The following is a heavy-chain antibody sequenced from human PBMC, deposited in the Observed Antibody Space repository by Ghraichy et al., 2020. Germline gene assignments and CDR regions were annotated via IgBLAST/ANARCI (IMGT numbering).Heavy chain of an antibody. J-gene: IGHJ5*02. CDR3: AKAWGYCSAATCPSYIWFDP. Sequence: GSLRLSCAASGFPFSSYAMSWVRQTPGKGLEWVSSISFSGANTYYAVSVKGRFTISRDNSKNTLYLQMNSLRADDTAVYYCAKAWGYCSAATCPSYIWFDPWGQGTLVTVSS. D-gene: IGHD2-15*01. V-gene: IGHV3-23*01. CDR1: GFPFSSYA. CDR2: ISFSGANT.